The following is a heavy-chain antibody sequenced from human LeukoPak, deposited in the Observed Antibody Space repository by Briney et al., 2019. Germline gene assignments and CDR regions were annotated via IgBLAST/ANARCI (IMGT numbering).Heavy chain of an antibody. CDR2: ISGSGGRT. CDR3: ARDNWNDVSGAFDV. V-gene: IGHV3-23*01. D-gene: IGHD1-1*01. Sequence: GGSLRLSCAASGFIFSSDALSWVRQAPGKGLEWVSLISGSGGRTDYADSVKGRFTISRDNSKSTLYLQMNRLRAEDSALYFCARDNWNDVSGAFDVWGQGTVVTVSS. CDR1: GFIFSSDA. J-gene: IGHJ3*01.